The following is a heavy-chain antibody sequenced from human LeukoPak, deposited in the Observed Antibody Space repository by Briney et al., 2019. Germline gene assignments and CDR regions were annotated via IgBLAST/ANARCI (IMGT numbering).Heavy chain of an antibody. J-gene: IGHJ5*02. D-gene: IGHD3-22*01. V-gene: IGHV3-48*03. CDR3: AREYYYDSSGYYTSNWFDP. Sequence: GGSLRLSCAASGFTFSSYEMNWVRQAPGKGLEWVSYISSSGSTIYYADSVKGRFTISRDNAKNSLYLQMSSLRAEDTAVYYCAREYYYDSSGYYTSNWFDPWGQGTLVTVSS. CDR2: ISSSGSTI. CDR1: GFTFSSYE.